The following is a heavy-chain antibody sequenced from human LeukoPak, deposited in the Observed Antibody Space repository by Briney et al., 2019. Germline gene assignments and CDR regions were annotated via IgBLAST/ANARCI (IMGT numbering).Heavy chain of an antibody. J-gene: IGHJ4*02. D-gene: IGHD3-10*01. CDR2: ICYSGST. CDR3: ARGYYGSETASRDFDY. V-gene: IGHV4-30-4*08. Sequence: SQTLSLTCTVSGGSISSGDYYWSWIRQPPGKGLEWIGYICYSGSTYYNPSLKSRVTISVDTSKNQFSLKLSSVTAADTAVYYCARGYYGSETASRDFDYWGQGTLVTVSS. CDR1: GGSISSGDYY.